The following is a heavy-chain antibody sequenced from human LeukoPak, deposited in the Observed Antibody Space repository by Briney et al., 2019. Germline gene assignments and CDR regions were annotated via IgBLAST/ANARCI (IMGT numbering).Heavy chain of an antibody. CDR3: ARDQEGFDY. J-gene: IGHJ4*02. V-gene: IGHV1-46*01. Sequence: ASVKVSCKASGYTFTGYYMHWVRQAPGQGLEWMGMINPRDGSTSYAQKFQGGVTVTRDTSTSTVHMELSGLRSEDTAVYYCARDQEGFDYWGQGTLVTVSS. CDR2: INPRDGST. CDR1: GYTFTGYY.